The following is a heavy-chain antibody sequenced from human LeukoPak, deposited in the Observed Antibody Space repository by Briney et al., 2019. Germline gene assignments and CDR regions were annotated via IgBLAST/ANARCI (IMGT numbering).Heavy chain of an antibody. CDR2: ISSSSSYI. CDR1: GFTFSSYS. Sequence: GGYLRLYCAASGFTFSSYSMNWVRHAPGKGLEWFSSISSSSSYIYYADSVKGRFTSSRDNDKKSVYLQMNSLRAEDTAVYYCARGDSYGYGYWGQGTLVTVSS. V-gene: IGHV3-21*01. J-gene: IGHJ4*02. D-gene: IGHD5-18*01. CDR3: ARGDSYGYGY.